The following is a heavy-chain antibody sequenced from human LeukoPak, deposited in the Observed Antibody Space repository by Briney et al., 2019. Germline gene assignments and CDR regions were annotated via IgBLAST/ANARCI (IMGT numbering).Heavy chain of an antibody. CDR2: INTDGSTT. Sequence: GGSLRLSCAASGFTFSSYGMHWVRQAPGKGLVWVSRINTDGSTTNYADSVKGRFTISRDNAKSTLYLQMNSLRAEDTAVYFCARTYDNDGSGYPPFQHWGQGTLATVSS. CDR1: GFTFSSYG. V-gene: IGHV3-74*01. CDR3: ARTYDNDGSGYPPFQH. J-gene: IGHJ1*01. D-gene: IGHD3-22*01.